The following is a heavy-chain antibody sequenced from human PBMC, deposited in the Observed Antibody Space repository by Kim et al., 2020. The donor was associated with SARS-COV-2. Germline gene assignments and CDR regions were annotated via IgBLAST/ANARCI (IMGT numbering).Heavy chain of an antibody. CDR3: ARGGGGRYFDWLTGMRGGHYYYYAMDV. J-gene: IGHJ6*02. CDR2: ISYDGSNK. V-gene: IGHV3-33*01. D-gene: IGHD3-9*01. CDR1: GFTFSSYG. Sequence: GGSLRLSCAASGFTFSSYGVHWVRQAPGKGLEWAAVISYDGSNKYYADSVEGRFTISRDNSKNTLYLQMNSLRAEDTAVYYCARGGGGRYFDWLTGMRGGHYYYYAMDVWGQGTTVTVSS.